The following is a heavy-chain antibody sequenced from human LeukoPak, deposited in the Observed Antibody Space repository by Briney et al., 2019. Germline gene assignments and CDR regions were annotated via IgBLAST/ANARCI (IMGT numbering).Heavy chain of an antibody. V-gene: IGHV3-74*01. J-gene: IGHJ4*02. CDR2: INSDGSST. CDR3: ASGYSGYGVGY. Sequence: PGGSLRLSCAASGLTFSSYWMHWGRQAPGKGLVWVSRINSDGSSTSYADSVKGRFTISRDNAKNTLYLQMNSLRAEDTAVYYCASGYSGYGVGYWGQGTLVTVSS. CDR1: GLTFSSYW. D-gene: IGHD5-12*01.